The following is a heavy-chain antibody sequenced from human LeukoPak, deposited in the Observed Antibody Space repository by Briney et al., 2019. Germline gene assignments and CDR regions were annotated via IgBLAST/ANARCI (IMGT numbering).Heavy chain of an antibody. J-gene: IGHJ4*02. V-gene: IGHV1-18*01. CDR3: ARSGRGTYYYFDL. CDR1: TYTFTIYG. Sequence: GASVTVSCKASTYTFTIYGISWVRQAPGQGLEWMGWISGYNGNTNYAQKFLGRVSMTADTATSTAYMELRSLTSDDTAMYYCARSGRGTYYYFDLWGQGTLVTVSS. CDR2: ISGYNGNT. D-gene: IGHD5-12*01.